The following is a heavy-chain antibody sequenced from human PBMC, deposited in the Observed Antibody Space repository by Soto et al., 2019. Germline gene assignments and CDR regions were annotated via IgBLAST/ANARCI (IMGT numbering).Heavy chain of an antibody. CDR2: IYYSGST. J-gene: IGHJ4*01. CDR1: GGSISSSSYY. Sequence: TSETLSLTCTVSGGSISSSSYYWGWIRQPPGKGLEWIGNIYYSGSTYYNPSLKSRVTISVDTSKNQFSLKLSSVTAADTAVYYCAIGSHLYPEYDFDYWGQGTLVTVSS. CDR3: AIGSHLYPEYDFDY. D-gene: IGHD2-2*02. V-gene: IGHV4-39*07.